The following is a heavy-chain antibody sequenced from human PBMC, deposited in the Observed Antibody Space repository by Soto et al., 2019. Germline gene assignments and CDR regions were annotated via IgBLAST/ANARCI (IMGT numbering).Heavy chain of an antibody. Sequence: QVQLVESGGGVVQPGTSLRLSCAASGSTFSNYGMHWVRQAPGKGLEWVAVVWYDGTTKFYPDSGKGRFTISRDNSNNTLYLQMNSLRVEDTAVYYCATVDNYYGSVFWGQGTLVTVSS. CDR3: ATVDNYYGSVF. V-gene: IGHV3-33*01. CDR1: GSTFSNYG. D-gene: IGHD3-10*01. CDR2: VWYDGTTK. J-gene: IGHJ4*02.